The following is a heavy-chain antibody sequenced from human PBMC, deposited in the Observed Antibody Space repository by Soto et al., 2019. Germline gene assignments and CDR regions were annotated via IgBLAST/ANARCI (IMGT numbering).Heavy chain of an antibody. J-gene: IGHJ6*02. CDR2: IYYSGTI. CDR3: ARERPITAAGFRRYGMDV. D-gene: IGHD6-13*01. Sequence: XXTLSLPFTVAGGSISSYYWHWILQPPGKGLEWIGYIYYSGTINYNPSLESRATISVDTSKSQFSLKLSSVTAADTAVYFCARERPITAAGFRRYGMDVWGQGTTVTVSS. V-gene: IGHV4-59*01. CDR1: GGSISSYY.